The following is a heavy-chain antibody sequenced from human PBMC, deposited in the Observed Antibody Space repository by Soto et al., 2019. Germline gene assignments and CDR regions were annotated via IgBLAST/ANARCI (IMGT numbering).Heavy chain of an antibody. D-gene: IGHD2-8*01. J-gene: IGHJ4*02. Sequence: VQLVQSGGEVKKPGASARVSWKRSGYTLTDYAIHWVRQAAGQRLEWLAWIDPGSGKATYSQKVKGILIITRDNSAGPFYMDLRNLTSGDTAVYFCTRDLNGGNPFDYWGQGALVTVSS. V-gene: IGHV1-3*01. CDR3: TRDLNGGNPFDY. CDR2: IDPGSGKA. CDR1: GYTLTDYA.